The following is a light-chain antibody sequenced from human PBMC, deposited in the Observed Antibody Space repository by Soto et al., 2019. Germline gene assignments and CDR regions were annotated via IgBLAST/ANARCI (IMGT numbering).Light chain of an antibody. CDR1: QGISSY. Sequence: AIRMTQSPSSFSASTGDSVAITCRASQGISSYLAWYQQKPGKAPKLLIYAASTLQSGVPSRFSGSGSGTDFTLTISCLQSEDFATYYCQQYYSYPQTFGQETKLEIK. CDR2: AAS. V-gene: IGKV1-8*01. CDR3: QQYYSYPQT. J-gene: IGKJ2*01.